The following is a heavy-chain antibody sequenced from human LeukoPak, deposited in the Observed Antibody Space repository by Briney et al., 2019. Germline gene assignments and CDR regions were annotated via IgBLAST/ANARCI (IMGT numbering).Heavy chain of an antibody. V-gene: IGHV4-59*11. CDR3: ARGVYIAAAQYGY. J-gene: IGHJ4*02. Sequence: SETLSLTCTVSGGSISSHYWSWIRQPPGKGLEWIGYIFYSGTTNYNPSLKSRVTISVDTSKNQFSLKLSSVTAADTAVYYCARGVYIAAAQYGYWGQGTLVTVSS. D-gene: IGHD6-13*01. CDR1: GGSISSHY. CDR2: IFYSGTT.